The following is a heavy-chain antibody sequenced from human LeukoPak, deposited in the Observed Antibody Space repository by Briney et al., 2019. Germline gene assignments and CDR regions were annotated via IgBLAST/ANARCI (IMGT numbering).Heavy chain of an antibody. CDR3: VTDVTSSDAFDI. J-gene: IGHJ3*02. D-gene: IGHD2-2*01. CDR1: GYTFTSHG. CDR2: ISAYNGNT. Sequence: GASVKVSCKASGYTFTSHGISWVRQAPGQGLEWMGWISAYNGNTNYAQKLQGRVTMTTDTSTSTAYMELRSLRSDDTAVYYCVTDVTSSDAFDIWGQGTVVTVSS. V-gene: IGHV1-18*01.